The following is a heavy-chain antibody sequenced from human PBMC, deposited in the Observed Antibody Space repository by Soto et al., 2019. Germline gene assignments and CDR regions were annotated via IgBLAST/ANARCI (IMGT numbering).Heavy chain of an antibody. J-gene: IGHJ4*02. CDR2: NSRSGSTI. D-gene: IGHD3-9*01. CDR3: AREYYDILTGYYNYFDY. V-gene: IGHV3-48*03. CDR1: GFTFSSYE. Sequence: GGSLRLSCAASGFTFSSYEMSWVRQAPGKGLEWVSYNSRSGSTIYYVDSVKGRFTISRDNAKNSLYLQMNSLRAEDTAVYYCAREYYDILTGYYNYFDYWGQGTLVTVSS.